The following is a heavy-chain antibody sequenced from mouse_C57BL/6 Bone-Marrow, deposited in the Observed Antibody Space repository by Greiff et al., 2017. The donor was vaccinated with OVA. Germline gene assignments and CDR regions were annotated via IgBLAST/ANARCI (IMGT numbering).Heavy chain of an antibody. CDR1: GYTFTDYY. D-gene: IGHD1-1*01. CDR2: LNPNNGGT. CDR3: ARSPHYYGSSLHFDY. V-gene: IGHV1-26*01. J-gene: IGHJ2*01. Sequence: EVQLQQSGPELVKPGASVKISCKASGYTFTDYYMNWVKQSHGKSLEWIGDLNPNNGGTSYNQKFKGKATLTVDKSSSTAYMELRSLTSEDSAVYYCARSPHYYGSSLHFDYWGQGTTLTVSS.